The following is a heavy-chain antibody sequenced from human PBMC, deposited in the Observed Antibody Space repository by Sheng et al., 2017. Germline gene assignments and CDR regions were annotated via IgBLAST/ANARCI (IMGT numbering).Heavy chain of an antibody. Sequence: QVQLQESGPGLVKPSETLSLTCAVSGYSISSGYYWGWIRQPPGKGLEWIGSIYHSGSTYYNPSLKSRVTISVDTSKNQFSLKLSSVTAADTAVYYCARYCSSTSCYHDAFDIWGQGDNGHRLF. V-gene: IGHV4-38-2*01. CDR1: GYSISSGYY. CDR3: ARYCSSTSCYHDAFDI. J-gene: IGHJ3*02. CDR2: IYHSGST. D-gene: IGHD2-2*01.